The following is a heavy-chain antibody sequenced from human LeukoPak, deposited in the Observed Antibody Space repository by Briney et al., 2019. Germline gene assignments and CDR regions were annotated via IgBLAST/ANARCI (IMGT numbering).Heavy chain of an antibody. CDR3: ARGYYYQNYYFDY. CDR1: GGSISSYY. CDR2: IYYSGST. D-gene: IGHD5-12*01. V-gene: IGHV4-59*01. Sequence: SETLTLTCTVSGGSISSYYWSWIRQPPGKGLEWIGYIYYSGSTNYNPSLKNRVTISVDTSKNQFSLKLTPVTAADTAVYYCARGYYYQNYYFDYWGQGTLVTVSS. J-gene: IGHJ4*02.